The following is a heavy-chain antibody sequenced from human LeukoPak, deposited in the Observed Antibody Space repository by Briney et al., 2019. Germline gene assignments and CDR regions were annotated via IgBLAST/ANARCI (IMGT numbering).Heavy chain of an antibody. CDR3: ATDNVDLVIPPAIQAFDI. D-gene: IGHD2-2*02. J-gene: IGHJ3*02. V-gene: IGHV1-69-2*01. CDR1: GYTFTDYY. CDR2: VDPEDGET. Sequence: GASVKVSCKASGYTFTDYYMHWVQQAPGKGLEWMGRVDPEDGETIYAEKFQGRVTISADTSTDTAYMDLSSLRSEDTAMYYCATDNVDLVIPPAIQAFDIWGQGTMVTVSS.